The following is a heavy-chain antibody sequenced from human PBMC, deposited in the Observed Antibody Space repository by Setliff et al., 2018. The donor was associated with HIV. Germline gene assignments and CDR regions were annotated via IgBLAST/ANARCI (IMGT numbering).Heavy chain of an antibody. J-gene: IGHJ5*02. Sequence: GESPKISCKTSGYEFYGWWFGWVRQKPGKGLEWMGIIYPDDSNTRYSPSFRGQVTISADMSISTAYLQWSSLQASDTAMYYCVRYSGSSYKSNWFDPWGQGTRVTVSS. CDR2: IYPDDSNT. CDR1: GYEFYGWW. V-gene: IGHV5-51*01. CDR3: VRYSGSSYKSNWFDP. D-gene: IGHD1-26*01.